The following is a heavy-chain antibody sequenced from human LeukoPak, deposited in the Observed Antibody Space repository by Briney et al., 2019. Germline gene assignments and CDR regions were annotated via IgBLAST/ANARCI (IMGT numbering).Heavy chain of an antibody. CDR2: IYTSGST. V-gene: IGHV4-61*02. CDR1: GGSISSGSYY. CDR3: AAVAGDQNWFDP. D-gene: IGHD6-19*01. J-gene: IGHJ5*02. Sequence: SETLSLTCTVSGGSISSGSYYWSWIRQPAGKGLEWIGRIYTSGSTNYNPSLKSQVTISVDTSKNQFSLKLSSVTAADTAVYYCAAVAGDQNWFDPWGQGTLVTVSS.